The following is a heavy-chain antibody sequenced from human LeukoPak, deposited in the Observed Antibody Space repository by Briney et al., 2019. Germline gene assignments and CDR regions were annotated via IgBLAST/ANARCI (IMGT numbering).Heavy chain of an antibody. Sequence: ASVKVFCKASGYTFTGYYMHWVRQAPGQGLEWMGWINPNSGGTNYAQKFQGRVTMTRDTSISTAYMELSRLRSDDTAVYYCARASGDILTGYSSYFDYWGQGTLVTVSS. CDR2: INPNSGGT. V-gene: IGHV1-2*02. J-gene: IGHJ4*02. CDR3: ARASGDILTGYSSYFDY. D-gene: IGHD3-9*01. CDR1: GYTFTGYY.